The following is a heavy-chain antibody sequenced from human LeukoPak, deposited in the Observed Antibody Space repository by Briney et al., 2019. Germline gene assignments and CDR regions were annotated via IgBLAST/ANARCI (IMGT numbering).Heavy chain of an antibody. D-gene: IGHD2-2*01. CDR3: ARVDCSSTSCTDY. Sequence: ASVKVSCKASGYTFTSYDINWVRQATGQGLEWMGWMNPNSGNTGYAQKFQGRVTMTRNTSISTAYMELSSLRSEDTAVYYCARVDCSSTSCTDYWGQGTLVTVSS. CDR1: GYTFTSYD. V-gene: IGHV1-8*01. CDR2: MNPNSGNT. J-gene: IGHJ4*02.